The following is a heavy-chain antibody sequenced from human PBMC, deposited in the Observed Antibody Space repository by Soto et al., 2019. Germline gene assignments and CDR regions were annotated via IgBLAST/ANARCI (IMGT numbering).Heavy chain of an antibody. CDR1: EYTFIGYY. CDR2: INPSSGST. D-gene: IGHD6-6*01. J-gene: IGHJ6*02. V-gene: IGHV1-2*06. Sequence: ASVKVSCKTSEYTFIGYYMHWVRQAPGQGLEWVGRINPSSGSTIYAQRFQGRVTMTRDMSTSTVFMDLSRLTSDDTAIYYCAREKQLGDNYYGMDVWGQGTTVTVSS. CDR3: AREKQLGDNYYGMDV.